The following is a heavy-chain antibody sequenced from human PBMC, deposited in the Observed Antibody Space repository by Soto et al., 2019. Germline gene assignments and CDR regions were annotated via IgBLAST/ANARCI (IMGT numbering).Heavy chain of an antibody. V-gene: IGHV1-69*13. CDR2: IIPIFGTA. CDR3: ARPDYDYVWGSYRPSQSPPYDAFDI. Sequence: SVKGSSKASGGTFSSYAISWVRQAHGQGLEWMGGIIPIFGTANYAQKFQGRVTITADESTSTAYMELSSLRSEDTAVYYCARPDYDYVWGSYRPSQSPPYDAFDIWGQGTMVTVSS. D-gene: IGHD3-16*02. CDR1: GGTFSSYA. J-gene: IGHJ3*02.